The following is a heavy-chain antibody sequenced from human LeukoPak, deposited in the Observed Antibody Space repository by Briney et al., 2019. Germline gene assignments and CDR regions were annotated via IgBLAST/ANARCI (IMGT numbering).Heavy chain of an antibody. CDR3: ARGHTAVTRHFDF. V-gene: IGHV3-21*01. J-gene: IGHJ4*02. Sequence: GRSLRHSCAASGLTFNTFAQHWVRQAPGRGLEWVSIISSGSSAIFSADALKGRFTISRDDAKNLLYLDMNSLRAEDTAVYYCARGHTAVTRHFDFWGQGTLVTVSS. D-gene: IGHD4-17*01. CDR2: ISSGSSAI. CDR1: GLTFNTFA.